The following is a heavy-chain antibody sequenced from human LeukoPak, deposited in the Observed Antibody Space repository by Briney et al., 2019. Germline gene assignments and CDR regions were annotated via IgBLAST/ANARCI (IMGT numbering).Heavy chain of an antibody. D-gene: IGHD3-10*02. CDR2: IRGGGSNT. CDR1: GFTFNNYA. J-gene: IGHJ3*01. Sequence: GGSLRLSCAASGFTFNNYAMDWVRQAPGKGLEWVSYIRGGGSNTRYSDSVKGRFIISRDNSKNILYLQMNSLRAEDTAIYYCAKCSASYSNDAFDVWGRGTMVTVSS. V-gene: IGHV3-23*01. CDR3: AKCSASYSNDAFDV.